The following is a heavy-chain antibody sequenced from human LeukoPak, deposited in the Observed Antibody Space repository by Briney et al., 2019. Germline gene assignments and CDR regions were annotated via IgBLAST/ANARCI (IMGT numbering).Heavy chain of an antibody. CDR2: IYSDDRA. D-gene: IGHD1-14*01. Sequence: QPEGSLRLSCVASGFTVSRNVMSWVRQAPGKGLEWVSLIYSDDRAFYADSVKGRFTISRNNSKNTLFLQMSSLKPEDTAIYYCARDLAGFQEPRYYYYMDVWGKGTMVTVSS. CDR3: ARDLAGFQEPRYYYYMDV. CDR1: GFTVSRNV. J-gene: IGHJ6*03. V-gene: IGHV3-66*02.